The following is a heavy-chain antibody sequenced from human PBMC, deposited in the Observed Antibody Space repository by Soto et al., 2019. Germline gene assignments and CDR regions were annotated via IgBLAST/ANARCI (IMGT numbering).Heavy chain of an antibody. D-gene: IGHD3-16*01. Sequence: SETLSLTCAVYGGSFSGYYWSWIRQPPGKGLEWIGEINHSGSTNYNPSLKSRVTISVDTSKNQFSLKLSSVTAADTAVYYCARVELSLWLQPKQFDYWGQGTLVTVSS. J-gene: IGHJ4*02. CDR3: ARVELSLWLQPKQFDY. CDR1: GGSFSGYY. V-gene: IGHV4-34*01. CDR2: INHSGST.